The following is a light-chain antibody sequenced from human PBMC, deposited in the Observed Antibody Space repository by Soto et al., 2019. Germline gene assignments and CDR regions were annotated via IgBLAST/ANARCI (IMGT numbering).Light chain of an antibody. Sequence: DIQRTQSPSTLSGSVGDRVTITCRASQTISSWLAWYQQKPGKAPKLLIYKASTLKSGVPSRFSGSGSGTEFTLTISSMQPDDFATYYCQHYNLYSEAFGQGTKVDI. CDR3: QHYNLYSEA. V-gene: IGKV1-5*03. J-gene: IGKJ1*01. CDR1: QTISSW. CDR2: KAS.